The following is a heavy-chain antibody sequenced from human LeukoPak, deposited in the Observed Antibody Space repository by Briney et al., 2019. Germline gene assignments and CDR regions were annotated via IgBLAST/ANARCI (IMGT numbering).Heavy chain of an antibody. Sequence: PSETLSLTCTVSGGSISSYYWSWIRQPPGKGLEWIGYISYTGGETNYNLSLKSRLTISIDTSKNQFSLMLTSVTAADTAVYYCARQPGGTAAFDIWAQGTMVTVFS. CDR3: ARQPGGTAAFDI. D-gene: IGHD1-14*01. CDR1: GGSISSYY. V-gene: IGHV4-59*08. J-gene: IGHJ3*02. CDR2: ISYTGGET.